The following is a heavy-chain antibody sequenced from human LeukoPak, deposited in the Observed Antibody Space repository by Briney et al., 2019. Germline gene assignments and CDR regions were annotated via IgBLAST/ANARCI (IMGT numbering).Heavy chain of an antibody. D-gene: IGHD4-17*01. CDR3: ARVWATVTTRLGDAQFDY. CDR1: GGSISSGGYY. J-gene: IGHJ4*02. CDR2: IYYSGST. V-gene: IGHV4-31*03. Sequence: PSETLSLTCTVSGGSISSGGYYWSWIRQHPGKGLEWIGFIYYSGSTYYNPSLKSRVTISVDTSKNQFSLKLSSVTAADTAVYYCARVWATVTTRLGDAQFDYWGQGTLVTVSS.